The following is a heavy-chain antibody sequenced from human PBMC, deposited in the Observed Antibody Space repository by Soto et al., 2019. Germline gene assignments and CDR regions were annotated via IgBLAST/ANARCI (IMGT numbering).Heavy chain of an antibody. CDR3: ARGVVAYYFDY. D-gene: IGHD2-15*01. CDR1: GGTFSTYA. Sequence: QVQLVQSGAKVKKPGSSVKVSCKASGGTFSTYAITWVRQAPGQGLEWLGGIIPIFGTTDYARKFQGRVTINAAESTSTLFIELRSLTSEDTALYDCARGVVAYYFDYWGQGTLVTVSS. J-gene: IGHJ4*02. CDR2: IIPIFGTT. V-gene: IGHV1-69*01.